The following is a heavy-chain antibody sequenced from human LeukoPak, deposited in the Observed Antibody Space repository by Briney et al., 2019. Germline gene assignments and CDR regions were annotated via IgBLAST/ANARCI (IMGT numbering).Heavy chain of an antibody. J-gene: IGHJ4*02. CDR3: ARSCGYSYGPFDY. Sequence: GESLKISCQISASNIPNWWIGWVRQMPGKGLEWMGIIYPGDSDTRYSPSFQGQVTISADKSISTAYLQWSSLKASDTAMYYCARSCGYSYGPFDYWGQGTLVTVSS. CDR2: IYPGDSDT. D-gene: IGHD5-18*01. CDR1: ASNIPNWW. V-gene: IGHV5-51*01.